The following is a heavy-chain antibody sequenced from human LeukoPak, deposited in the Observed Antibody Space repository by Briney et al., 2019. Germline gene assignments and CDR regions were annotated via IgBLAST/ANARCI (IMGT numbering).Heavy chain of an antibody. CDR2: IDPSDSEA. D-gene: IGHD5-24*01. Sequence: GKSLKISCNVSGYPFASYWIVWVRQMPGKGLDWLGIIDPSDSEATYGPSFQGQGTISVDKSIMTAFLQWSSLKTSDSAIYYCARVGDGFRGGLDYWGQGTLVTVSS. V-gene: IGHV5-51*01. J-gene: IGHJ4*02. CDR1: GYPFASYW. CDR3: ARVGDGFRGGLDY.